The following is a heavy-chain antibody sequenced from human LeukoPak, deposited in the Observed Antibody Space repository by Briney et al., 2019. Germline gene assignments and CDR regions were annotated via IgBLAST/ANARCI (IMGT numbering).Heavy chain of an antibody. D-gene: IGHD2-2*01. J-gene: IGHJ6*02. CDR1: GGSFSGYY. Sequence: SETLSLTCAVYGGSFSGYYWSWIRQPPGKGLEWIGEINHSGSTNYNPSLKSRVTISVDTSKNQFSLKLSSVTAADTAVYYCARRVPNTYCSSTSCYGPYYYGMDVWGQGTTVTVSS. CDR2: INHSGST. V-gene: IGHV4-34*01. CDR3: ARRVPNTYCSSTSCYGPYYYGMDV.